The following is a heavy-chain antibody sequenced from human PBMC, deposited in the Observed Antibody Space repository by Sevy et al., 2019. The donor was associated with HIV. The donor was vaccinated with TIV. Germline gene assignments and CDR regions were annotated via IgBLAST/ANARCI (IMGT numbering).Heavy chain of an antibody. CDR1: GFTFDDYA. Sequence: GGSLRLSCAASGFTFDDYAMHWVRQAPGKGLEWVSGISWNSGSIGYADSVKGRFTISRDNAKNSLYLQMNSLRAEDTALYYCAKDIAGYYDSSGYYSRYYYYGMDVWGQGTTVTASS. V-gene: IGHV3-9*01. CDR3: AKDIAGYYDSSGYYSRYYYYGMDV. J-gene: IGHJ6*02. D-gene: IGHD3-22*01. CDR2: ISWNSGSI.